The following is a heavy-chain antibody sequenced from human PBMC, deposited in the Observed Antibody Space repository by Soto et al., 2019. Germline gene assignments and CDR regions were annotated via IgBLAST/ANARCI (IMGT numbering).Heavy chain of an antibody. D-gene: IGHD6-13*01. CDR3: ARDQGIASSGPFDY. CDR1: GDSISNYY. CDR2: IYHSGNT. V-gene: IGHV4-59*01. Sequence: QVQLQGSGPGLVKPSETLSLTCTVSGDSISNYYWSWIRQAPGKGLEWIGFIYHSGNTNYNPSLKSRVTMSIDTSKSQFSLKLNSVTAADTAVYYCARDQGIASSGPFDYWGPGTLVTVSS. J-gene: IGHJ4*02.